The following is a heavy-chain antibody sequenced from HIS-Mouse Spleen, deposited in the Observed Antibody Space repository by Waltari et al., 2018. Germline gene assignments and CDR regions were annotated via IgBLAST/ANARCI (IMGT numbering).Heavy chain of an antibody. V-gene: IGHV1-2*02. CDR2: INPNSGGT. D-gene: IGHD4-17*01. Sequence: QVQLVQSGAEVKKPGASVKVSCKASGYTFTGYYMPWVPQAPGQGLEWMGWINPNSGGTNYAQKFQGRVTMTRDTSISTAYMELSRLRSDDTAVYYCARQRTRDYVAFDIWGQGTMVTVSS. CDR3: ARQRTRDYVAFDI. CDR1: GYTFTGYY. J-gene: IGHJ3*02.